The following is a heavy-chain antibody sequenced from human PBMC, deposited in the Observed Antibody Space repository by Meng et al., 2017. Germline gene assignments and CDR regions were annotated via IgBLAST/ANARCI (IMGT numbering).Heavy chain of an antibody. V-gene: IGHV3-30*16. J-gene: IGHJ4*02. CDR2: ITKDGSRK. CDR3: ARDFDY. Sequence: QGMDSGGHVLPPERPLTLSCAASGFIFSNYDMHRVRQAQGKGLEWVACITKDGSRKYYLGSVRGRFTISRDNSKNTLYLEMNSLRSEDTALYYCARDFDYWGQGTLVTVSS. CDR1: GFIFSNYD.